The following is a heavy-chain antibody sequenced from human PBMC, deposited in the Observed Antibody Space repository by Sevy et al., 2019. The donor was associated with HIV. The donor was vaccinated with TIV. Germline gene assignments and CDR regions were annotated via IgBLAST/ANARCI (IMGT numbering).Heavy chain of an antibody. CDR3: ARSPPVVVVPGAPSWFDP. D-gene: IGHD2-2*01. CDR2: INHSGST. V-gene: IGHV4-34*01. J-gene: IGHJ5*02. Sequence: SKTLSLTCAVHGGSFSGYYWSWIRQPPGKGLEWIGEINHSGSTNYNPSLKSRVTISVDTSKKQFSLKLSSVTAADTAVYYCARSPPVVVVPGAPSWFDPWGQGTMVTVSS. CDR1: GGSFSGYY.